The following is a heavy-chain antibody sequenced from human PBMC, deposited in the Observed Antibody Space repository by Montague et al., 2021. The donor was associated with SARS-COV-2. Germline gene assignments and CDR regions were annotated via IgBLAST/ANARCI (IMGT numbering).Heavy chain of an antibody. CDR1: GVSISRYY. Sequence: SETLSLTCTVSGVSISRYYWTWIRQPPGKGLDWIGFIYYSGSTNYNPSLKSRVTISVDTSKNQFSLKLSSVTAADTAVYYCAKQALTRYCTSTTCFGAAFDTWGQVTMVTVAS. V-gene: IGHV4-59*08. D-gene: IGHD2-2*01. J-gene: IGHJ3*02. CDR3: AKQALTRYCTSTTCFGAAFDT. CDR2: IYYSGST.